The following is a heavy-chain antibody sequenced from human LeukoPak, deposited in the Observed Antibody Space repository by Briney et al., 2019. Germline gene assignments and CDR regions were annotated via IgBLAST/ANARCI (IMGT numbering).Heavy chain of an antibody. CDR2: ISYDGSNK. Sequence: SGGSLRLSCAASGLTFSSYGMHWVRQAPGKGLEWVAVISYDGSNKYYADSVKGRFTISRDNSKNTLYLQMNSLRAEDTAVYYCAPLSTSSLNWGQGTLVTVSS. CDR1: GLTFSSYG. CDR3: APLSTSSLN. V-gene: IGHV3-30*03. D-gene: IGHD6-6*01. J-gene: IGHJ4*02.